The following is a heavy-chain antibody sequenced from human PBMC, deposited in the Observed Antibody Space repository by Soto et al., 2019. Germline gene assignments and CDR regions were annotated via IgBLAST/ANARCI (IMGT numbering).Heavy chain of an antibody. CDR3: ARVGSSSWGSIYYGTEI. Sequence: PGGSLRLSCAASGFSFSSYVMHWVRQAPGKGLEWVAVIWYDGSNKYYADSVKGRFTISRDNSKNTLYLQMNSLRAEDTAVYYCARVGSSSWGSIYYGTEIWGKGNTLNGSP. V-gene: IGHV3-33*01. CDR1: GFSFSSYV. J-gene: IGHJ6*04. CDR2: IWYDGSNK. D-gene: IGHD6-13*01.